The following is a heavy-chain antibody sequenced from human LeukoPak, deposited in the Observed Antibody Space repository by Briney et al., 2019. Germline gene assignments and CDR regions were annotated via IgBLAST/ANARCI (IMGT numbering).Heavy chain of an antibody. D-gene: IGHD2-2*01. V-gene: IGHV4-4*02. CDR2: IYHSGST. Sequence: PSETPSLTCAVSGGSISSSNWWSWVRQPPGKGLEWIEEIYHSGSTNYNPSLKSRVTISVDKSKNQFSLKLSSVTAADTAVYYCAREPAADYYYFDYWGQGTLVTVSS. CDR1: GGSISSSNW. J-gene: IGHJ4*02. CDR3: AREPAADYYYFDY.